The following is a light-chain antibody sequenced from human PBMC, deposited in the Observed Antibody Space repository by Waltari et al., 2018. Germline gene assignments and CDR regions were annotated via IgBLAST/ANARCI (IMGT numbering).Light chain of an antibody. V-gene: IGLV1-47*01. CDR2: KNN. CDR1: SSTIRSNY. CDR3: AAWDDSLSGLV. Sequence: QSVLTQPPSASGTPGQQVTISCNGSSSTIRSNYVYWYQQFPGTAPKLLIFKNNQRPSGVPDRFSDSKSGTSASLAINGLRSEDEADYYCAAWDDSLSGLVLGGGTKVTVL. J-gene: IGLJ3*02.